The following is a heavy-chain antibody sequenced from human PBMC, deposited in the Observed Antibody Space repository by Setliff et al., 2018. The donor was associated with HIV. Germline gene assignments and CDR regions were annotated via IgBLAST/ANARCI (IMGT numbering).Heavy chain of an antibody. CDR3: ARGGPARVALLYWFDP. J-gene: IGHJ5*02. CDR1: GYTFINYG. Sequence: ASVKVSCKASGYTFINYGINWLRQAPGQGLEWVGWINPYNGNTKYGQKFQGTVTMTRDTTTSTAYLELRRLRSDDTAVYFCARGGPARVALLYWFDPRGQGTLVTVSS. V-gene: IGHV1-18*01. CDR2: INPYNGNT. D-gene: IGHD2-21*01.